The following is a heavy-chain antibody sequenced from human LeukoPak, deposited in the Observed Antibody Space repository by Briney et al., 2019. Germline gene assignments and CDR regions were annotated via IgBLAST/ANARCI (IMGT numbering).Heavy chain of an antibody. V-gene: IGHV4-39*01. CDR2: IYYSGST. CDR1: GGSISSSIYY. Sequence: SETLSLTCTVSGGSISSSIYYWGWIRQPPGKGLEWIGSIYYSGSTCYNPSLKSRVTISVDTSKNQFSLKLSSVTAADTAVYYCARQPAGIVVVPAAIGGGFDYWGQGTLVTVSS. CDR3: ARQPAGIVVVPAAIGGGFDY. D-gene: IGHD2-2*01. J-gene: IGHJ4*02.